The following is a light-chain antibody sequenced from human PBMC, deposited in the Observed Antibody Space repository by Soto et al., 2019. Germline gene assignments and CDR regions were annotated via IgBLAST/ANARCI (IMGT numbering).Light chain of an antibody. CDR3: QQYGSSPPTT. Sequence: EIVLTQSPGTLSLSPGERATLSCRASQSVSSNYLAWYQQKPGQSPRLLIYGASSRATGIPDRFSGSGSGTDFTLTISRLEPEAFAVYYCQQYGSSPPTTFGQGTKVEIK. J-gene: IGKJ1*01. CDR2: GAS. V-gene: IGKV3-20*01. CDR1: QSVSSNY.